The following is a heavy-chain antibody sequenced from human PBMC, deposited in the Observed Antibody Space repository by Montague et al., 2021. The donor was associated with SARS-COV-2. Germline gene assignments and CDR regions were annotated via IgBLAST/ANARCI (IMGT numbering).Heavy chain of an antibody. CDR3: ARGQIFSTLRRARGWKDCFDS. Sequence: SETLSLTCAVYGGSFSDYYWTWIRQSPGKGLEWLGEVNHSGRINYNPSLKSRGTISIDTSRNQVALNLKFVTAADTAVYYCARGQIFSTLRRARGWKDCFDSWGRGTPVTVSS. CDR1: GGSFSDYY. J-gene: IGHJ5*01. V-gene: IGHV4-34*01. CDR2: VNHSGRI. D-gene: IGHD3-22*01.